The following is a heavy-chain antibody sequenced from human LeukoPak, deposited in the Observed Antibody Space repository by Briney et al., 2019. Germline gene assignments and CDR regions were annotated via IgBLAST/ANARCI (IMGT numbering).Heavy chain of an antibody. J-gene: IGHJ4*02. V-gene: IGHV1-18*01. D-gene: IGHD2-21*01. CDR3: ARDHIEGGGAPHFDY. CDR2: ISAYNGST. Sequence: GASVKVSCKASGYTFTSYGISWVRQAPGQGLEWMGWISAYNGSTNYAQKLQGRVTMTADTSTSTAYMELRSLRSDDTAVYYCARDHIEGGGAPHFDYWGQGTLVTVSS. CDR1: GYTFTSYG.